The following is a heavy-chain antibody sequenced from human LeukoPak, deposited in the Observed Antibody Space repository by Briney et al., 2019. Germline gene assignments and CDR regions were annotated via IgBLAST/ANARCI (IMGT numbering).Heavy chain of an antibody. CDR3: ARHRSDPGGKKGANWFDP. D-gene: IGHD4-23*01. CDR1: GGSIKNYY. V-gene: IGHV4-59*08. CDR2: IYFGGTT. Sequence: PSETLSLTCSVSGGSIKNYYWSWLRQPPGKGREWLSNIYFGGTTDYNSSLKSRLTISGDTFRNQLSVNLQSVTAADTPTYYRARHRSDPGGKKGANWFDPWGQGTLVTVSS. J-gene: IGHJ5*02.